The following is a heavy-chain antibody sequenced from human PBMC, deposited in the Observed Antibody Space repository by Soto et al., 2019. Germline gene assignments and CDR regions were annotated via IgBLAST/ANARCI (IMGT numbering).Heavy chain of an antibody. CDR1: GFTFSSYE. Sequence: GGSLRLSCAASGFTFSSYEMNWVRQAPGKGLEWVSYISSSGSTIYYADSVKGRFTISRDNAKNSLYLQMNNLRAEDTAVYYCASHPRSIAYCGGDCYPTWGQGTLVTVSS. V-gene: IGHV3-48*03. CDR3: ASHPRSIAYCGGDCYPT. J-gene: IGHJ5*02. CDR2: ISSSGSTI. D-gene: IGHD2-21*02.